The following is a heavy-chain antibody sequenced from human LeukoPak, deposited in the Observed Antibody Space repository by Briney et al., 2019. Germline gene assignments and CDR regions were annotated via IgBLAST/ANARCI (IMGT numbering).Heavy chain of an antibody. V-gene: IGHV3-23*01. CDR1: GFTFSTYA. CDR3: AKWARNYGDYRAFDY. J-gene: IGHJ4*02. Sequence: GGSLRLSCAASGFTFSTYAMSWVRQAPGKGLGWVSSISGSGDSTYYGDSVKGRFTISRDNSKNTLFLQMNSLRAEDTAVYYCAKWARNYGDYRAFDYWGQRTLVTVSS. CDR2: ISGSGDST. D-gene: IGHD4-17*01.